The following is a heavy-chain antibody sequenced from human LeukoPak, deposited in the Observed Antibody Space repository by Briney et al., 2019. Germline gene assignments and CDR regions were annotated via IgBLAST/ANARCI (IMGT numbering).Heavy chain of an antibody. Sequence: GGSLRLSCAPSGFTFSSYWMDGVRQAPGKGLVRVSRINSDGSSTSYADSVKGRFTISRDNAKNTLSLQMNSLRAEDTAVYYCARAGYRDAYNWWGQGTLVTVSS. V-gene: IGHV3-74*01. CDR3: ARAGYRDAYNW. D-gene: IGHD5-24*01. CDR1: GFTFSSYW. CDR2: INSDGSST. J-gene: IGHJ4*02.